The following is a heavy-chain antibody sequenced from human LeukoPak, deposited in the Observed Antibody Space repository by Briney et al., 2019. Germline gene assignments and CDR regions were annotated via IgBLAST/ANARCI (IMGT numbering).Heavy chain of an antibody. J-gene: IGHJ6*03. Sequence: SETLSLTCTVSGGSISTYYWSWIRQPPGKGLEWIGYIYYSGSTNSNPSLKSRVTISVDTSKNQFSLKLSSVTAADTAVYYCAREVWGVIGYYYYYMDVWGKGTTVTVSS. V-gene: IGHV4-59*01. CDR2: IYYSGST. CDR1: GGSISTYY. CDR3: AREVWGVIGYYYYYMDV. D-gene: IGHD3-10*01.